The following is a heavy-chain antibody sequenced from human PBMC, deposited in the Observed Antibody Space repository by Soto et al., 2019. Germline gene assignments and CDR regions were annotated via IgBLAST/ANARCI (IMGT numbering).Heavy chain of an antibody. CDR2: ISGSGGST. CDR3: AKGTSAGYYHYGMDV. V-gene: IGHV3-23*01. D-gene: IGHD2-2*01. Sequence: GGSLRLSCAASGFTFSSYAMSWVRQAPGKGLEWVSAISGSGGSTYYADSVKGRFTISRDNSKNTLYLQMNSLRAEDTAVYYYAKGTSAGYYHYGMDVWGQGTTVTVSS. J-gene: IGHJ6*02. CDR1: GFTFSSYA.